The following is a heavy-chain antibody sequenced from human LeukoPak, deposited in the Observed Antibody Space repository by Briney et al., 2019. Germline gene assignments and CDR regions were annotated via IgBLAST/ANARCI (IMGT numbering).Heavy chain of an antibody. J-gene: IGHJ6*03. D-gene: IGHD1-1*01. CDR2: IYYSGST. CDR3: ARGRVSSSTWYSTYYYYFYMDV. Sequence: SETLSLTCTVSGGSISSSSYYWGWIRQPPGKGLEWIGSIYYSGSTNFNPSLNGRVSISRDTTKNLFSLRLRSVTAADTAVYFCARGRVSSSTWYSTYYYYFYMDVWGKGTTVTVSS. V-gene: IGHV4-39*07. CDR1: GGSISSSSYY.